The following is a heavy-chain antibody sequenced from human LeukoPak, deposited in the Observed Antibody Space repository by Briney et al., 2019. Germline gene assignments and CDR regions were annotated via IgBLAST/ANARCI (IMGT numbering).Heavy chain of an antibody. J-gene: IGHJ3*02. V-gene: IGHV1-18*01. CDR2: ISAYNGNT. CDR3: ARGFWRGINTGNAFDI. CDR1: GYTFTSYG. Sequence: ASVKVSCKASGYTFTSYGISWVRQAPGQGLEWMGWISAYNGNTNYAQKLQGRVTMTTDTSTSTAYMELRSLRSDDTAVYYCARGFWRGINTGNAFDIWGRGTMVTVSS. D-gene: IGHD3-3*01.